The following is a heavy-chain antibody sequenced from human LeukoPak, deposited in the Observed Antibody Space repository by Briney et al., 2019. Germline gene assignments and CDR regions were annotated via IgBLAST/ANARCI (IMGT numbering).Heavy chain of an antibody. V-gene: IGHV3-7*01. J-gene: IGHJ3*02. CDR3: ARDLTHYNFLGREAADGFDI. D-gene: IGHD3-3*01. CDR1: GFTFSRYW. CDR2: IKQDGSEK. Sequence: GGPLRLSCAASGFTFSRYWMSWVRQAPGKGLEWVANIKQDGSEKYYLDSVKGRFTISRDNAKNSLYLQMNSLRAEDTAVYYCARDLTHYNFLGREAADGFDIWGQGTMVTVSS.